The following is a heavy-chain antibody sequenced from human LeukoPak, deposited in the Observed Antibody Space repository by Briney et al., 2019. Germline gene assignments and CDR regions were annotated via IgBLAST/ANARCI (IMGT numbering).Heavy chain of an antibody. D-gene: IGHD3-22*01. CDR1: GGTFSSYA. J-gene: IGHJ4*02. V-gene: IGHV1-69*05. CDR3: ARVGYYDSSGYPYYFDY. CDR2: IIPIFGTA. Sequence: GASVKVSCKASGGTFSSYAISWVRQAPGQGLEWMGGIIPIFGTANYAQKFQGRVTITTDGSTSTAYMELSSLRSEDTAVYYCARVGYYDSSGYPYYFDYWGQGTLVTVSS.